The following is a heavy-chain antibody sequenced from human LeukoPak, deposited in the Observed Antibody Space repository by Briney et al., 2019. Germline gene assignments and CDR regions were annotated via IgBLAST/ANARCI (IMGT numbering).Heavy chain of an antibody. CDR1: GGSISSYY. J-gene: IGHJ3*02. V-gene: IGHV4-59*01. CDR3: ASYHGFDI. CDR2: IYYSGST. Sequence: SETLSLTCTVSGGSISSYYWSWIRQPPGKGLEWIGYIYYSGSTNYNPSLKSRVTISVDTSKNQFSLKLSSVTAADTAVYYCASYHGFDIWGQGTMVTVSS. D-gene: IGHD2-2*01.